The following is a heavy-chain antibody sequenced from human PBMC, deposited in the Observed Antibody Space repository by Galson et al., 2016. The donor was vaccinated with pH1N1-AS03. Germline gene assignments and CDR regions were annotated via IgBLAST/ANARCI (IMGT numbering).Heavy chain of an antibody. J-gene: IGHJ4*02. CDR1: GFTFSSYA. CDR3: ARGPVSYSNYWFPPPDY. Sequence: LRLSCAASGFTFSSYAMHWVRQAPGKGLGYVSAISGNGFSTYYANSVKGGFTISRDNSKNTLYLQMGSLRAEDMAVYYCARGPVSYSNYWFPPPDYWGQGTLVTVSS. CDR2: ISGNGFST. D-gene: IGHD6-13*01. V-gene: IGHV3-64*01.